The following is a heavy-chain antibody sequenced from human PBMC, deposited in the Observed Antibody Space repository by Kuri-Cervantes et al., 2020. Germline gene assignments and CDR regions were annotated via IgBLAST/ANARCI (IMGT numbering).Heavy chain of an antibody. Sequence: GGSLRLSCAASGYISDYAWKRGVRQAPGKGLEWVANIKQDGSEKYYVDSVKGRFTISRDNAKNSLYLQMNSLRAEDTAVYYCATLPQQLETDYWGQGTLVTVSS. CDR1: GYISDYAW. J-gene: IGHJ4*02. V-gene: IGHV3-7*01. CDR2: IKQDGSEK. CDR3: ATLPQQLETDY. D-gene: IGHD6-13*01.